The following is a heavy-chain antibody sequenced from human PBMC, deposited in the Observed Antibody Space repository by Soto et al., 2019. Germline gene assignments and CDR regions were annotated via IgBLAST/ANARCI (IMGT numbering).Heavy chain of an antibody. CDR3: ASSYSNYALIDYYYYGMDV. CDR1: GSTFTSYD. Sequence: ASVKVSCKASGSTFTSYDINWVRQAPGKGLEWMGGFDPEAGKTIYTQKFQGRVTITRDTSASTAYMELSSLRSEDTAVYYCASSYSNYALIDYYYYGMDVWGQGTTVTVSS. J-gene: IGHJ6*02. D-gene: IGHD4-4*01. CDR2: FDPEAGKT. V-gene: IGHV1-8*01.